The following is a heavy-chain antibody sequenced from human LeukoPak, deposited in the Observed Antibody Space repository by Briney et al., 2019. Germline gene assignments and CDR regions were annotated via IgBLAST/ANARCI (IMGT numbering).Heavy chain of an antibody. D-gene: IGHD6-13*01. CDR2: IYYSGST. CDR3: ARRDSSSWSEPFDY. J-gene: IGHJ4*02. CDR1: GGSISSSSYY. Sequence: SETLSLTCTVSGGSISSSSYYWGWIRQPPGKGLEWIGSIYYSGSTYYNPSLKSRVTISVDTSKNQFSLKLSSVTAADTAVYYCARRDSSSWSEPFDYWGQGTLVTVSS. V-gene: IGHV4-39*01.